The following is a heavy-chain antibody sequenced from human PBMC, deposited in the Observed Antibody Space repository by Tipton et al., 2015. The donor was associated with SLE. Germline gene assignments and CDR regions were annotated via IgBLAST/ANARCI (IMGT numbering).Heavy chain of an antibody. V-gene: IGHV4-59*01. J-gene: IGHJ5*01. CDR1: CDSISSYY. CDR3: ARVRTATGWFDS. Sequence: TLSLTCTLSCDSISSYYWSWIRQPPGKGLEWIGYINYSGSTKYNPSPKSRGTISVDMSKNQFSLRLNSVTAADTALYYCARVRTATGWFDSWGQGTLVTVSS. CDR2: INYSGST. D-gene: IGHD1-1*01.